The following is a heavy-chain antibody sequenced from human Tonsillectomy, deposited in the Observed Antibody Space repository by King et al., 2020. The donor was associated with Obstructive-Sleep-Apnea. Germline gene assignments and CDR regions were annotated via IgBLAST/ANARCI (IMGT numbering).Heavy chain of an antibody. J-gene: IGHJ5*02. V-gene: IGHV4-39*01. CDR3: ASLPGVYSNSQLLETWSAP. CDR2: IYYSGST. D-gene: IGHD6-13*01. CDR1: GGSISSSSYY. Sequence: LQLQESGPGLVKPSETLSLTCTVSGGSISSSSYYWGWIRQPPGKGLEWIGSIYYSGSTYYNPSLKSRVTISVDTSKNQLSLKLSSVTAADTAVYYCASLPGVYSNSQLLETWSAPWGQGTLVTVSS.